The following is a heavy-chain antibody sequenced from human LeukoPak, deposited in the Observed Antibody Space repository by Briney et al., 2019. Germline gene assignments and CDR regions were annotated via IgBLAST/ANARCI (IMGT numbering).Heavy chain of an antibody. J-gene: IGHJ5*02. D-gene: IGHD6-13*01. Sequence: ASVKVSCKASGYTFTSYDINWVRQATGQGLEWMGWMNPYSANTSYAQNFQGRITITRNTSISTAYMELSSLRSEDTAVYYCARTQQLVLRSPLDPWGQGTLVTVSS. CDR2: MNPYSANT. V-gene: IGHV1-8*01. CDR1: GYTFTSYD. CDR3: ARTQQLVLRSPLDP.